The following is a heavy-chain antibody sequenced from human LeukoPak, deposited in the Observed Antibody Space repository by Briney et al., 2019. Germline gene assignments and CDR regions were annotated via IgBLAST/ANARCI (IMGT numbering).Heavy chain of an antibody. V-gene: IGHV4-59*08. D-gene: IGHD3-3*01. Sequence: SETLSLTCTVSGGSISSYYWSWIRQPPGKGLEWIGNIYYSGSSNYNPSLKSRVTISVDTSKNQFSLKLSSVTAADTAVYYCARAPQLEIYDFLSGYYTPFDYWGQGTLVTVSS. CDR3: ARAPQLEIYDFLSGYYTPFDY. CDR1: GGSISSYY. CDR2: IYYSGSS. J-gene: IGHJ4*02.